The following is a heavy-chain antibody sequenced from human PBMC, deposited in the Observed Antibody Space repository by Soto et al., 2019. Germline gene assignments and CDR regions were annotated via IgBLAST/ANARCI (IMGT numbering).Heavy chain of an antibody. V-gene: IGHV3-30*04. CDR1: GFTFSSYA. Sequence: GGSLRLSCAASGFTFSSYAMHWVRQAPGKGLEWVAVISYDGSDKYYADSVKGRFTISRDNSKNTVYVQMNSLRAEDTAVYYCAKDESYYNGSGTSFDAFDTWGQAPMVTVS. CDR3: AKDESYYNGSGTSFDAFDT. J-gene: IGHJ3*02. CDR2: ISYDGSDK. D-gene: IGHD3-10*01.